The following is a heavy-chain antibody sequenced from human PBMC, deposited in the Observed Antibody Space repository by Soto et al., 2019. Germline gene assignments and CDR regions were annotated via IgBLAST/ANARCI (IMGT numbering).Heavy chain of an antibody. Sequence: EVQLVESGGGLVKPGGSLRLSCAASGFTFSSYSMNWVRQAPGKGLEWVSSISSSSSYIYYAVSVKGRFTISRDNAKNSLYLQMNSLRAEDTAVYYCARVYQQLCFDYWGQGTLVTVSS. D-gene: IGHD2-2*01. CDR3: ARVYQQLCFDY. CDR2: ISSSSSYI. V-gene: IGHV3-21*01. CDR1: GFTFSSYS. J-gene: IGHJ4*02.